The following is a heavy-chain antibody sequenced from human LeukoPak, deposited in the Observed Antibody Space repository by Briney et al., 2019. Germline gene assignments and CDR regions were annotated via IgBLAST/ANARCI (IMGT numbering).Heavy chain of an antibody. D-gene: IGHD3-10*01. CDR2: IRGNGDTT. J-gene: IGHJ4*02. CDR1: GFTFSICP. Sequence: PGGSLRLSCAASGFTFSICPMSWVRQAPGKGLEWVSGIRGNGDTTFYANSVKGRFTVSRDNSKNTLYLQMNSLRAEDTAIYYCAKDGYGSGSYSQFFDFWGQGTLVTVSS. CDR3: AKDGYGSGSYSQFFDF. V-gene: IGHV3-23*01.